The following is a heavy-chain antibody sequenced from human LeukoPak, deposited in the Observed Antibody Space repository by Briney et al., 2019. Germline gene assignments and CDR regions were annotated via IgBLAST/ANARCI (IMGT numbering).Heavy chain of an antibody. V-gene: IGHV4-39*02. D-gene: IGHD3-3*01. CDR1: GVSISSSSYY. CDR3: ARDRPIFGVVITDYYYYGMDV. Sequence: SETLSLTCTVSGVSISSSSYYWGWIRQPPGKGLEWIGSLYYSGSTYYNPSLKSRVTISVDTSKNQFSLKLSSVTAADTAVYYCARDRPIFGVVITDYYYYGMDVWGQGTTVTVSS. J-gene: IGHJ6*02. CDR2: LYYSGST.